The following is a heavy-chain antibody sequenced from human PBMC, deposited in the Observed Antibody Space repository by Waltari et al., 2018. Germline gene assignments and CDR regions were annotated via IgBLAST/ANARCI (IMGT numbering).Heavy chain of an antibody. J-gene: IGHJ4*02. V-gene: IGHV4-59*01. D-gene: IGHD3-16*01. CDR3: ARDGSIGSVGGSQFDY. CDR1: GGSISSYY. Sequence: QVQLQESGPGLVKPSETLSLTCTVSGGSISSYYLSWIRQPPGKGLEWIGYIYYSGSTNYNPSLKSRVTISVDTSKNQFSLKLSSVTAADTAVYYCARDGSIGSVGGSQFDYWGQGTLVTVSS. CDR2: IYYSGST.